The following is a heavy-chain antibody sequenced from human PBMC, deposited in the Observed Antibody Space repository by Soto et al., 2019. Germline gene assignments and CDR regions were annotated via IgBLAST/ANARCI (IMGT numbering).Heavy chain of an antibody. CDR3: ARSQISGAFDI. CDR1: GFTFSSYD. J-gene: IGHJ3*02. D-gene: IGHD2-15*01. Sequence: ESGGGLVQPGGSLRLSCAASGFTFSSYDMHWVRQATGKGLEWVSAIGTAGDTYYPGSVKGRFTISRENAKNSLYLQMNSLRAGDTAVYYCARSQISGAFDIWGQGTMVTVSS. CDR2: IGTAGDT. V-gene: IGHV3-13*01.